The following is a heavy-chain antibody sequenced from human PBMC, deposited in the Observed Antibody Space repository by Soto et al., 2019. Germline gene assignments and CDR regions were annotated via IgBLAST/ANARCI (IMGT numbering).Heavy chain of an antibody. CDR2: MNPNSGDT. CDR1: GYTFTTYD. J-gene: IGHJ4*02. Sequence: QVQLVQSGAEVKRPGASVKVSCKASGYTFTTYDINWVRQTTGQGLEWMGWMNPNSGDTGYAQNCXCRLAMTRDTSITTAHMELSSLRSEDTAVYYCVRGLEWLRNFWGQGTLVTVSS. D-gene: IGHD5-12*01. CDR3: VRGLEWLRNF. V-gene: IGHV1-8*01.